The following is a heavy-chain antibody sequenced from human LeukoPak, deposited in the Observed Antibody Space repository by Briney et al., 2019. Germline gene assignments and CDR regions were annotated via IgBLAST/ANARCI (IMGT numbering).Heavy chain of an antibody. D-gene: IGHD1-26*01. Sequence: ASVKVSCKASGYTFTGYYMHWVRQAPGQGLEWMGWINPNSGGTNYAQKFQGRVTMTRDTSISTAYMELSRLRSDDTAVYYCARVPISGYRFWELQRGYYFDYWGQGTLVTVSS. CDR1: GYTFTGYY. J-gene: IGHJ4*02. V-gene: IGHV1-2*02. CDR3: ARVPISGYRFWELQRGYYFDY. CDR2: INPNSGGT.